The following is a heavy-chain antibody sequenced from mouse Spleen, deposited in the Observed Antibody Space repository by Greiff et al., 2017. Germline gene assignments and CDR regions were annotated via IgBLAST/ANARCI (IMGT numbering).Heavy chain of an antibody. J-gene: IGHJ3*01. Sequence: QVQLQQPGAELVKPGASVKLSCKASGYTFTSYWMQWVKQRPGQGLEWIGEIDPSDSYTNYNQKFKGKATLTVDTSSSTAYMQLSSLTSEDSAVYYCAHWDEVAYWGQGTLVTVSA. CDR1: GYTFTSYW. D-gene: IGHD4-1*01. CDR2: IDPSDSYT. CDR3: AHWDEVAY. V-gene: IGHV1-50*01.